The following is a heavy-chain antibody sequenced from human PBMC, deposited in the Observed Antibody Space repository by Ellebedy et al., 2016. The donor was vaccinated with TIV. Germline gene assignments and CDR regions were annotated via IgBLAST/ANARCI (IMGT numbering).Heavy chain of an antibody. CDR3: ATGAYDI. J-gene: IGHJ3*02. V-gene: IGHV3-11*06. Sequence: SVKGRFTISRDNDKISLYLQMNNLTAEDTAVYYCATGAYDIWGQGTMVMVSS.